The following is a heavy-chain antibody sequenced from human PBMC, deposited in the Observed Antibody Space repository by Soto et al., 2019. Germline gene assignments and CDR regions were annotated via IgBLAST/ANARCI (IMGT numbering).Heavy chain of an antibody. J-gene: IGHJ6*02. Sequence: EVQLLESGGGLVQPGGSLRLSCAASGFTFNTFAMSWVRQAPGKGLEWVSGISARSGNTYYADSVKGRFTISRDNSKNTLNRQMNSLRAEDTAVYYCAKDQRYCSGGSCFLGYYYGMDVWGQGTTVTVSS. CDR2: ISARSGNT. V-gene: IGHV3-23*01. CDR1: GFTFNTFA. CDR3: AKDQRYCSGGSCFLGYYYGMDV. D-gene: IGHD2-15*01.